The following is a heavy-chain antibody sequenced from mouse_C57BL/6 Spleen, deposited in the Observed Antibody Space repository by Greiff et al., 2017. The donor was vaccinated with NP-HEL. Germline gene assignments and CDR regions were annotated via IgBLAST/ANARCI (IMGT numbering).Heavy chain of an antibody. D-gene: IGHD4-1*01. Sequence: VQLQQSGAELVRPGTSVKVSCKASGYAFTNYLIEWVKQRPGQGLEWIGVINPGSGGTNYNEKFKGKATLTADKSSSTAYMQLSSLTTEDSAVYFCAREDLTVYYFDYWGQGTTLTVSS. CDR3: AREDLTVYYFDY. CDR1: GYAFTNYL. J-gene: IGHJ2*01. V-gene: IGHV1-54*01. CDR2: INPGSGGT.